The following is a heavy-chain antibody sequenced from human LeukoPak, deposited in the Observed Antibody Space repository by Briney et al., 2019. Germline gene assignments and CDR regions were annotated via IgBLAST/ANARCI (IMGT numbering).Heavy chain of an antibody. J-gene: IGHJ6*02. CDR1: GFTFSSYA. D-gene: IGHD2-2*01. V-gene: IGHV3-30-3*01. Sequence: GRSLRLSCAASGFTFSSYAMHWVRQAPGKGLEWVAVISYDGSNKYYADSVKGRFTISRDNSKNTLYLQMNSLRAEDTAVYYCARVSTPTYYYYGMDVWGQGTTVTVSS. CDR2: ISYDGSNK. CDR3: ARVSTPTYYYYGMDV.